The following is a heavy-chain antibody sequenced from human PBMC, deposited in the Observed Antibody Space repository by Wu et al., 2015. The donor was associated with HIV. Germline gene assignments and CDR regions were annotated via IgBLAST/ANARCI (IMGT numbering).Heavy chain of an antibody. D-gene: IGHD2-8*02. CDR3: ARPGRQYCTAISCPPAGNDAFDV. CDR2: IIPLFGRT. J-gene: IGHJ3*01. V-gene: IGHV1-69*02. CDR1: GGTFTNYG. Sequence: QVQLVQSGAEVKKPGSSVKVSCKASGGTFTNYGINWMRQAPGGGLEWMGRIIPLFGRTDYAQKFQGRVTIIADKSTTTAYMELSSLRSDDTAFYFCARPGRQYCTAISCPPAGNDAFDVWGQGTVVTVSS.